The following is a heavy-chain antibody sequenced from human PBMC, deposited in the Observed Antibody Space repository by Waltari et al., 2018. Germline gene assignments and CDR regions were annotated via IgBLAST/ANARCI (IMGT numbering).Heavy chain of an antibody. V-gene: IGHV3-7*01. CDR1: GFSFTTYW. D-gene: IGHD4-17*01. CDR2: IKEDGSEK. Sequence: EVQLVESGGGLVQPGGSLGLSCAGSGFSFTTYWMRWVRQAPGKGLESVANIKEDGSEKYYVDAVKGRFTISRDNAKNSLYLQMNSLRAEDTAVYYCARGPTTDYMDVWGKGTTVTVSS. CDR3: ARGPTTDYMDV. J-gene: IGHJ6*03.